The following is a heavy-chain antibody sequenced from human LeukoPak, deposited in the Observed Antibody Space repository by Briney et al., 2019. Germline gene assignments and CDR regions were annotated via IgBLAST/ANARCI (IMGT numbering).Heavy chain of an antibody. V-gene: IGHV4-34*01. CDR3: ARGRGFDP. J-gene: IGHJ5*02. CDR2: INHSGST. CDR1: GGSFGGYY. Sequence: SETLSLTCAVYGGSFGGYYWSWIRQPPGKGLEWIGEINHSGSTNYNPSLKSRVTISVDTSKNQFSLKLSSVTAADTAVYYCARGRGFDPWGQGTLVTVSS.